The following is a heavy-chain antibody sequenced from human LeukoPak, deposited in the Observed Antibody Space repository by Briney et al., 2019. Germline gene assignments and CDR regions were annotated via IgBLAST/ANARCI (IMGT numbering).Heavy chain of an antibody. Sequence: SETLSLTCSASGGSISRSSYNWGWIRQPPGKGLEWIGSIYYSGRTYYNPSLKSRVTISVDTSKNQFSLKLSYVTAADTAVYYCARIITYYDFSCWFDPWGQGTLVTVSS. CDR3: ARIITYYDFSCWFDP. V-gene: IGHV4-39*01. CDR1: GGSISRSSYN. CDR2: IYYSGRT. J-gene: IGHJ5*02. D-gene: IGHD3-3*01.